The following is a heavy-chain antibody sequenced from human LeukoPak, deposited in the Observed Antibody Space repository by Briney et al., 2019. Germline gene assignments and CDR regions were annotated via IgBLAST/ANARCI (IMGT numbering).Heavy chain of an antibody. V-gene: IGHV1-18*01. CDR3: ARGLGGSGSYFLTFDY. CDR2: ISAYNGNT. CDR1: GYTFTSYG. Sequence: ASVKVSFKASGYTFTSYGISWVRPAPGQGLEWMGWISAYNGNTKYAQKVQGRVTITTDTSTSTAYMELRSLSSDDTAVYYCARGLGGSGSYFLTFDYWGQGTLVTVSS. D-gene: IGHD1-26*01. J-gene: IGHJ4*02.